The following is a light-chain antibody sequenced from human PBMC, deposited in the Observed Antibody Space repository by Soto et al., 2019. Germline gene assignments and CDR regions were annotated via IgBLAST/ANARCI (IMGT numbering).Light chain of an antibody. J-gene: IGLJ3*02. CDR3: SSYGGSSTL. CDR1: SSDIGSYNY. Sequence: QSVLTQPASLSGSPGQSITISCTGTSSDIGSYNYVSWYQQHPGKAPKLMIFDVSYRPSGISDRFSGSKSGNTASLTISGLQPEDEADYYCSSYGGSSTLXRGGTKVPVL. CDR2: DVS. V-gene: IGLV2-14*03.